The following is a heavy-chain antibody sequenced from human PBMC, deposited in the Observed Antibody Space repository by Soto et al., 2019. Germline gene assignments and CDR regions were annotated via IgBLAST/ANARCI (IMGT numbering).Heavy chain of an antibody. V-gene: IGHV3-23*01. CDR2: ISGSGVST. J-gene: IGHJ4*02. CDR1: GFTFSSYA. D-gene: IGHD3-10*01. CDR3: AKDARRSRDGSGSYYVDY. Sequence: GGSLRLSCAASGFTFSSYAMSWVRQAPGKGLEWVSAISGSGVSTYYADSVRGRFTISRDNSKNTLYLQMNSLRAEDTAVYYCAKDARRSRDGSGSYYVDYWGQGTLVTVSS.